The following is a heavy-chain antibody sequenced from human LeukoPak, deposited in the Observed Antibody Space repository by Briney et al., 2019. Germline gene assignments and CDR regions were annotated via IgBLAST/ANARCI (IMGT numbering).Heavy chain of an antibody. CDR2: INPNSGGT. D-gene: IGHD3-16*02. CDR1: GYTFTGYY. J-gene: IGHJ4*02. CDR3: ASCPLYDLNYFDY. V-gene: IGHV1-2*02. Sequence: ASVKVYCKASGYTFTGYYMHWVRQAPGQGLEWMGWINPNSGGTNYAQKFQGRVTMTRDTSISTAYMELSRLRSDDTAVYYCASCPLYDLNYFDYWGQGTLVTVSS.